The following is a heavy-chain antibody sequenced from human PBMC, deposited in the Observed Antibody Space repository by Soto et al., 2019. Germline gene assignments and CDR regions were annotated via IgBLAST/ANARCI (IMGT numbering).Heavy chain of an antibody. Sequence: QVQLVQSGGDVRKPGASVFISCQTSGYTFNRHGIAWVRQAPGQGLEWMGWISCYNGDTLYAQNFQGRVTMTKDTSTSTVVMELRSLTSDDTAVYYCAGDPSNTSGYKQFLDSWGQGTLVTVSS. CDR1: GYTFNRHG. CDR2: ISCYNGDT. J-gene: IGHJ4*02. CDR3: AGDPSNTSGYKQFLDS. D-gene: IGHD2-2*01. V-gene: IGHV1-18*01.